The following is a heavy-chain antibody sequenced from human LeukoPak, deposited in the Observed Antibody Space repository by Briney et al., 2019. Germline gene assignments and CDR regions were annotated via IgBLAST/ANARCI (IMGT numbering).Heavy chain of an antibody. CDR3: AKGGQQLVT. V-gene: IGHV3-30*18. CDR2: ISYDGSNK. J-gene: IGHJ5*02. CDR1: GFTFSSYG. D-gene: IGHD6-13*01. Sequence: GGSLRLSCAASGFTFSSYGMHWVRQAPGKGLEWVAVISYDGSNKYYADSVKGRFTISRDNSKNTLYLQMNSLRAEDTAVYYCAKGGQQLVTWGQGTQVTVSS.